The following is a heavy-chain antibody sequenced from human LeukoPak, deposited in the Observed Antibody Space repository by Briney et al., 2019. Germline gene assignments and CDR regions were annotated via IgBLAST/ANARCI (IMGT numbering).Heavy chain of an antibody. Sequence: GGSLRLSCAASGFTVSSNYMSWVRQAPGKGLEWVSVIYSGGGTYYADSVKGQFTISRDNSKNTLYLQMNSLRAEDTAVYYCAREREEVDTAFYYYYYYMDVWGKGTTVTISS. CDR3: AREREEVDTAFYYYYYYMDV. D-gene: IGHD5-18*01. V-gene: IGHV3-53*01. CDR1: GFTVSSNY. J-gene: IGHJ6*03. CDR2: IYSGGGT.